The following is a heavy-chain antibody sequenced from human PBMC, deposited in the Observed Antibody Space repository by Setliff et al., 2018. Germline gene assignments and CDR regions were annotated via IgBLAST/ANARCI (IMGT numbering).Heavy chain of an antibody. CDR1: GYMFKSYG. V-gene: IGHV1-18*01. D-gene: IGHD3-10*01. CDR3: ARVESMVRGKNILRHFDY. Sequence: SVKVSCKASGYMFKSYGITWMRQAPGQGPEWMGWISPYNDNTNSAEKFQDRITITTDTSTSTAYMELGSLTTDDTAVYYCARVESMVRGKNILRHFDYWGQGIQVTVSS. CDR2: ISPYNDNT. J-gene: IGHJ4*02.